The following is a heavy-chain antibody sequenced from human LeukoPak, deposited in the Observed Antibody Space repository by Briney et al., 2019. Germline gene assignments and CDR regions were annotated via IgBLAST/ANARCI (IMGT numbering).Heavy chain of an antibody. V-gene: IGHV3-64*01. D-gene: IGHD1-26*01. CDR2: ISSDGTTT. Sequence: PGGYLRLYCAASGFTFSYFAMHWVRQAPGKGLEHVSAISSDGTTTHYANSVKGRFTISRDNSKNTLYLQMGSLRADDMAVYYCARSLGATAYWGQGTLVTVSP. CDR1: GFTFSYFA. J-gene: IGHJ4*02. CDR3: ARSLGATAY.